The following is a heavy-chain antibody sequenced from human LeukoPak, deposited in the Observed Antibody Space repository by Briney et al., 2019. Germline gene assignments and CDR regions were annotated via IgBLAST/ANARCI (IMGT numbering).Heavy chain of an antibody. J-gene: IGHJ4*02. D-gene: IGHD2-2*01. CDR3: AKVTDIVVVPAAASDY. CDR2: ISGSGGST. Sequence: GGSLRLSCAASGFTFSSYGMSWVRQAPGKGLEWVSAISGSGGSTYYADSVKGRFTISRDNSKNTLYLQMNSLRAEDTAVYYCAKVTDIVVVPAAASDYWGQGTLVTVSS. CDR1: GFTFSSYG. V-gene: IGHV3-23*01.